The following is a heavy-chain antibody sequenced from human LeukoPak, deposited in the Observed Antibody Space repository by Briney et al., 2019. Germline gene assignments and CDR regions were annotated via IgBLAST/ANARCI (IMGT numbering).Heavy chain of an antibody. Sequence: GGSLRLSCAASGFTFSSYGMNWVRQAPGKGLEWVSAISGSGGSTYYADSVKGRFTISRDNSKNTLHLQMNILRAEDTAAYYCAKLGGNVASWGQGTLVTVSS. D-gene: IGHD4-23*01. V-gene: IGHV3-23*01. CDR1: GFTFSSYG. CDR2: ISGSGGST. CDR3: AKLGGNVAS. J-gene: IGHJ5*02.